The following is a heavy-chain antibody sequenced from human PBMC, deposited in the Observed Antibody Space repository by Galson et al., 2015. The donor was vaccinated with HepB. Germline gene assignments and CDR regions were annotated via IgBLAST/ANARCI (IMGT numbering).Heavy chain of an antibody. Sequence: SLRLSCAASGFTFSTYAMSWVRQAAGKGLEWVSAISGSGGSTYYADSVKGRFTISRDNSKNTLYLQMNSLRAEDTAVYYCAQAGYYDFWSGYFGGAFDIWGQGTMVTVSS. J-gene: IGHJ3*02. CDR3: AQAGYYDFWSGYFGGAFDI. CDR2: ISGSGGST. D-gene: IGHD3-3*01. CDR1: GFTFSTYA. V-gene: IGHV3-23*01.